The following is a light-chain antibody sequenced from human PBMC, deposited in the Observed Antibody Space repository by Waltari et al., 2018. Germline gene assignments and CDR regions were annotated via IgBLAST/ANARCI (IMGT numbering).Light chain of an antibody. CDR3: YSTDSSGNERV. CDR1: SLPKTY. CDR2: EDI. J-gene: IGLJ3*02. Sequence: YELTQPPSVSVSPGKTARITCSGDSLPKTYAYWYQQRSGQPPVLVIYEDIKRPSGSPERFSGSSSGTMATLTISGAQVEDEGDYYCYSTDSSGNERVFGGGTKLTVL. V-gene: IGLV3-10*01.